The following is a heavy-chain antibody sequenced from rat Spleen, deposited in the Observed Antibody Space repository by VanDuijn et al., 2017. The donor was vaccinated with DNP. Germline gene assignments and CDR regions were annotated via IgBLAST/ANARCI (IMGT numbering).Heavy chain of an antibody. CDR2: IWVNGNT. CDR3: ARDRITTTGVMDA. J-gene: IGHJ4*01. Sequence: QVQLKESGPGLVQPSQTLSLTCTVSGFSLSSYGVIWVRQPPGKGLEWVGVIWVNGNTNYNLALKSRLSISRDTSKSQVFLKMNSLQTEDTATYYCARDRITTTGVMDAWGQGASVTVSS. CDR1: GFSLSSYG. V-gene: IGHV2-13*01. D-gene: IGHD1-10*01.